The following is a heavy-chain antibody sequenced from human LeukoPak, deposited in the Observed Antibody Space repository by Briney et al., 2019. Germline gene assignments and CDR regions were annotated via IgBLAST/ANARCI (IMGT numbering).Heavy chain of an antibody. CDR1: GGSVSSGSYY. CDR3: ARAPQGLGYCSSTSCYRSESLAVDP. J-gene: IGHJ5*02. V-gene: IGHV4-61*01. CDR2: IYYSGST. Sequence: SETLSLTCTVSGGSVSSGSYYWSWIRQPPGKGLEWIGYIYYSGSTNYNPSLKSRVTISVDTSKNQFSLKLSSVTAADTAVYYCARAPQGLGYCSSTSCYRSESLAVDPWGQGTLVTVSS. D-gene: IGHD2-2*01.